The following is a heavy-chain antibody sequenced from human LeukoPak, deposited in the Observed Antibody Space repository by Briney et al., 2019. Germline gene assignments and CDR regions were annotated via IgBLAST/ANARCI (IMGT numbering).Heavy chain of an antibody. CDR1: GGSFSSYY. CDR3: ARHASMRNTAMVRRPDY. CDR2: IYYSGST. V-gene: IGHV4-39*01. D-gene: IGHD5-18*01. Sequence: SETLSLTCAVYGGSFSSYYWGWIRQPPGKGLEWIGSIYYSGSTYYNPSLKSRVTISVDTSKNQFSLKLSSVTAADTAVYYCARHASMRNTAMVRRPDYWGQGTLVTVSS. J-gene: IGHJ4*02.